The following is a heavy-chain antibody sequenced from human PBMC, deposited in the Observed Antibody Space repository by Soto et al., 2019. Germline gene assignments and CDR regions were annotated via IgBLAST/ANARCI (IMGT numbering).Heavy chain of an antibody. V-gene: IGHV3-23*01. J-gene: IGHJ4*02. CDR3: AKDRDFWSGYYPFDY. CDR2: ISGSGGST. Sequence: GGSLRLSCAASGFTFSSYAMSWVRQAPGKGLEWVSAISGSGGSTYYADSVKGRFTISRDNSKDTLYLQMNSLRAEDTAVYYCAKDRDFWSGYYPFDYWGQGTLVTVSS. CDR1: GFTFSSYA. D-gene: IGHD3-3*01.